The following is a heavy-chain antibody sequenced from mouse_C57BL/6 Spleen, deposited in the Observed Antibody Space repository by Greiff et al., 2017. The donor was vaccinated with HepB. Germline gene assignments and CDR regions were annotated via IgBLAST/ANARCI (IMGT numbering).Heavy chain of an antibody. D-gene: IGHD3-1*01. CDR1: GFTFSDYY. Sequence: EVKLVESEGGLVQPGSSMKLSCTASGFTFSDYYMAWVRQVPEKGLEWVANINYDGSSTYYLDSLKSRFIISRDNAKNILYLQMSSLKSEDTATYYCARGPLWATSYWYFDVWGTGTTVTVSS. CDR2: INYDGSST. J-gene: IGHJ1*03. CDR3: ARGPLWATSYWYFDV. V-gene: IGHV5-16*01.